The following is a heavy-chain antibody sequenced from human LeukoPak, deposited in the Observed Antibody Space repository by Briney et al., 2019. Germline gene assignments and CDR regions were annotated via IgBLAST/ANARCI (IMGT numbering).Heavy chain of an antibody. V-gene: IGHV4-4*07. J-gene: IGHJ6*03. Sequence: SETLSLTCTVSGGSIRSYYWSWIRQPAGKGLEWIGRIYTSGSTSYNPSLKSRVTISLDKSKNQFSLKLSSVTAADTAVYYCARDSTVTTSNYMDVWGKGTTVTVSS. CDR2: IYTSGST. D-gene: IGHD4-11*01. CDR3: ARDSTVTTSNYMDV. CDR1: GGSIRSYY.